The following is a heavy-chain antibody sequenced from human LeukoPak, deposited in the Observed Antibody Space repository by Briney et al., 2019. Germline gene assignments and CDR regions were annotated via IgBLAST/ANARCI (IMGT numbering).Heavy chain of an antibody. CDR2: ISGSGGST. CDR3: AKDNLGYCTNGVCYPITHFDY. J-gene: IGHJ4*02. CDR1: GFTFSSYA. D-gene: IGHD2-8*01. V-gene: IGHV3-23*01. Sequence: GGSLRLSCAASGFTFSSYAMSWVRQAPGKGLEWVSAISGSGGSTYYADSVKGRFTISRDNSKNTLYLQMNSLRAEDTAVYYCAKDNLGYCTNGVCYPITHFDYWGQGTLVTVSS.